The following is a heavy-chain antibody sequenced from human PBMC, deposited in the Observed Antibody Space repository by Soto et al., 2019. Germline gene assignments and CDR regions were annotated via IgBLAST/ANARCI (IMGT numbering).Heavy chain of an antibody. CDR2: IKNKPNSYAT. V-gene: IGHV3-73*01. CDR1: GFTFSASA. J-gene: IGHJ5*02. Sequence: GGSLRLSXAASGFTFSASAIHWVRQASGKGLEWIGHIKNKPNSYATTYAASVTGRFTISRDDSKNTAYLQMNSLKTEDTAIYYCTRQSARWEDWFDPWGQGTLVTVSS. CDR3: TRQSARWEDWFDP. D-gene: IGHD1-26*01.